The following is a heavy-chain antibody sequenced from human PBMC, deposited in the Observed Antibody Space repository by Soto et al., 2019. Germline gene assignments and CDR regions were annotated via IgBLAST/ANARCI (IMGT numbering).Heavy chain of an antibody. V-gene: IGHV3-7*01. Sequence: GGSLRLSCAASGFTFISYWMSWVRQAPGKGLEWVANIKQDGSEKYYVDSVKGRFTISRDNAKNSLYLQMNSLRAEDTAVYYCAREGGAKYSSGWYSDYWGQGTLVTVSS. J-gene: IGHJ4*02. CDR2: IKQDGSEK. CDR1: GFTFISYW. CDR3: AREGGAKYSSGWYSDY. D-gene: IGHD6-19*01.